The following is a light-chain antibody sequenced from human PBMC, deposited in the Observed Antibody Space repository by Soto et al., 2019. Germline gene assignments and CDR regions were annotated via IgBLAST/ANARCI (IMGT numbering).Light chain of an antibody. V-gene: IGLV3-21*04. CDR1: NIGSKS. CDR2: YDS. CDR3: QVWDSSSDSAV. J-gene: IGLJ7*01. Sequence: SYELTQSPSVSVAPGKTARITCGGNNIGSKSVHWYQQKPGQAPVLVIYYDSDRPSGIPERFSGSNSGNTATLTISRVEAGDGADYYCQVWDSSSDSAVFGGGTQLTVL.